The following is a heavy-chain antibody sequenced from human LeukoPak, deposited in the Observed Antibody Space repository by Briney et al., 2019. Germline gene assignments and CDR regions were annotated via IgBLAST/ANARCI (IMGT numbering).Heavy chain of an antibody. V-gene: IGHV4-38-2*02. D-gene: IGHD2-15*01. CDR1: GYSISSGYY. J-gene: IGHJ3*02. Sequence: KPSETLSLTCTVSGYSISSGYYWGWIRQPPGKGLEWIGSIYHSGSTYYNPSLKSRVTISVDTSKTQFSLKVSSVTAADTAVYYCARLRGLGPSDAFDIWGQGTMVTVSS. CDR2: IYHSGST. CDR3: ARLRGLGPSDAFDI.